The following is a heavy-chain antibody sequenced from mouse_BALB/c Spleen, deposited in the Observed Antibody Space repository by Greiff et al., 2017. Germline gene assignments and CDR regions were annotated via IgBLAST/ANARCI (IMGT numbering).Heavy chain of an antibody. D-gene: IGHD2-4*01. Sequence: DVHLVESGGGLVQPGGSRKLSCAASGFTFSSFGMHWVRQAPEKGLEWVAYISSGSSTIYYADTVKGRFTISRDNPKNTLFLQMTSLRSEDTAMYYCARSYYDYDVGWFAYWGQGTLVTVSA. CDR1: GFTFSSFG. V-gene: IGHV5-17*02. CDR2: ISSGSSTI. CDR3: ARSYYDYDVGWFAY. J-gene: IGHJ3*01.